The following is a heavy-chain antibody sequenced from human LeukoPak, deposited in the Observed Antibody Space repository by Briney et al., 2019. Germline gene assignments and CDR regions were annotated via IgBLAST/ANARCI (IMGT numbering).Heavy chain of an antibody. V-gene: IGHV4-61*01. Sequence: SETLSLTCTVSGGSISSSSYYWSWIRQPPGKGLEWIGYIYYSGSTNYNPSLKSRVTISVDTSKNQFSLKLSSVTAADTAVYYCARERYYYDSSGYYYVTGRPDSGYFDYWGQGTLVTVSS. CDR1: GGSISSSSYY. CDR3: ARERYYYDSSGYYYVTGRPDSGYFDY. J-gene: IGHJ4*02. D-gene: IGHD3-22*01. CDR2: IYYSGST.